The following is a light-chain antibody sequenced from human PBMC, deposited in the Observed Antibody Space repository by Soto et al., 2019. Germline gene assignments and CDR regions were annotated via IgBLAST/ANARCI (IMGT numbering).Light chain of an antibody. CDR3: QQRSKWPLT. CDR2: SSS. J-gene: IGKJ4*01. Sequence: DREMTQSPPILSVSPGEGATLSCRASQRISTNLAWYQHIPGQAPRILSVSSSRRPTDVPARFSGSGSGTDFTLTISSLQSEDSAFYYCQQRSKWPLTFGGGTKVDIK. CDR1: QRISTN. V-gene: IGKV3-15*01.